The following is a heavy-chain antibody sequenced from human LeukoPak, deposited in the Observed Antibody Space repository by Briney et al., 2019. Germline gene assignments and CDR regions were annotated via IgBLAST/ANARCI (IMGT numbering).Heavy chain of an antibody. CDR1: GFTFSSYW. CDR3: ARDLPPTPRYYYDSSGYYSDDY. D-gene: IGHD3-22*01. J-gene: IGHJ4*02. CDR2: IKQDGSEK. Sequence: GGSLRLSCAASGFTFSSYWMSWVRQAPGKGLEWVANIKQDGSEKYYVDSVKGRFTISRDNAKNSLYLQMNSLRAEDTAVYYCARDLPPTPRYYYDSSGYYSDDYWGQGTLVTVSS. V-gene: IGHV3-7*03.